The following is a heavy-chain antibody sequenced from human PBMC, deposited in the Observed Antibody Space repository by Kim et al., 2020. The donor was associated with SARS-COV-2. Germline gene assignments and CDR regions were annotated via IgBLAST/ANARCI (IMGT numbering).Heavy chain of an antibody. CDR2: ISGSGGST. CDR1: GFTFSSYA. D-gene: IGHD3-3*01. Sequence: GGSLRLSCAASGFTFSSYAMSWVRQAPGKGLECVSAISGSGGSTYYADSVKGRFTISRDNSKNTLYLQMNSLRAEDTAVYYCAKWDFWRGYPYYFDYWGQGTLVTVSS. V-gene: IGHV3-23*01. CDR3: AKWDFWRGYPYYFDY. J-gene: IGHJ4*02.